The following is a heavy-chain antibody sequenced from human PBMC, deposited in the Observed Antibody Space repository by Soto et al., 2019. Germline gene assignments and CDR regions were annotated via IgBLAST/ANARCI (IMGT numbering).Heavy chain of an antibody. J-gene: IGHJ4*02. CDR1: GGSFSGYY. V-gene: IGHV4-34*01. Sequence: QVQLQQWGAGLLKPSETLSLTCAVYGGSFSGYYWSWIRQPPGKGLEWIGEINHSGSTNYNPSLKSRVTISVDTSKNQFSLTLSSVTAADTAVYYCARGSDYNYWGQGTLVTVSS. CDR3: ARGSDYNY. D-gene: IGHD2-2*02. CDR2: INHSGST.